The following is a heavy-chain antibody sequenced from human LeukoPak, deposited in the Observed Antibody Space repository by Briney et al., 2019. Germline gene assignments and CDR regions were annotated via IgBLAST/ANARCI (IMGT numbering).Heavy chain of an antibody. Sequence: GGSLRLSCAASGFTFDDYGMTWVRQAPGKGLEWVSGINWNGDTIGYADSVKGRFTISRDNAKNSLYLQMNSLRAEDTAVYYCASVGFDLPYFDYWGQGTLVTVPS. V-gene: IGHV3-20*04. CDR1: GFTFDDYG. J-gene: IGHJ4*02. CDR2: INWNGDTI. CDR3: ASVGFDLPYFDY. D-gene: IGHD3-3*01.